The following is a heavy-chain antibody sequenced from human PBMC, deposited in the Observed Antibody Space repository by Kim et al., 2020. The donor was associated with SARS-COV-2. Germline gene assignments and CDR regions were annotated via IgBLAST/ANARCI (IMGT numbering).Heavy chain of an antibody. J-gene: IGHJ6*02. Sequence: GGSLRLSCAASGFTFSDFWMHWVRQAPGKGLMWVSLINNGGATAYADSVKGRFTISRDSAKNTVYLQINSLRAEDTAVYYCARGGRGIIPLDVCGQGTT. V-gene: IGHV3-74*03. CDR1: GFTFSDFW. D-gene: IGHD2-15*01. CDR2: INNGGAT. CDR3: ARGGRGIIPLDV.